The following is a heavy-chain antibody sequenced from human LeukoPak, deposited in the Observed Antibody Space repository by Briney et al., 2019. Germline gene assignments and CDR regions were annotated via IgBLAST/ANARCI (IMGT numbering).Heavy chain of an antibody. J-gene: IGHJ5*02. CDR1: GFTFSSYP. D-gene: IGHD3-10*01. Sequence: GGSLRLSCAASGFTFSSYPMHWVRQARGKGLEWVAVISYDGSNKYYADSVKGRFTISRDNSKNTLYVQMNSLRAEDTALYYCARESGLLWFGDQGGWFDPWGQGTLVTVSS. CDR2: ISYDGSNK. V-gene: IGHV3-30*04. CDR3: ARESGLLWFGDQGGWFDP.